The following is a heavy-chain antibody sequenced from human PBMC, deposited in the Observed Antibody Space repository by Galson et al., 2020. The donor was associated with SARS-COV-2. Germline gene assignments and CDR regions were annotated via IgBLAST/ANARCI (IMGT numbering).Heavy chain of an antibody. CDR3: ARVALRGIAVAGMEYWFDP. CDR1: GYIFTSYG. V-gene: IGHV1-18*01. D-gene: IGHD6-19*01. CDR2: ISAYNGNT. Sequence: GESLKISCKASGYIFTSYGINWVRQAPGQGLEWMGWISAYNGNTNYAQKFQGRVTMTTDTSTSTVYMELRSLRSDDTAVYYCARVALRGIAVAGMEYWFDPWGHGTLVTVSS. J-gene: IGHJ5*02.